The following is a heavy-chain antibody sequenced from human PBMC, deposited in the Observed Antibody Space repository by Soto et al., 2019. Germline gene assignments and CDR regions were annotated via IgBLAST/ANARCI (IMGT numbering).Heavy chain of an antibody. D-gene: IGHD6-13*01. Sequence: PGGSLRLSCSASGFVFGDYAVTWVRQAPGKGLEWVGVVRSETYGGSTEYAASVKGRFRISRDDSESIAYLQMTGLKTEDTAVYYCTRGRGTSGWYADYWGKGILVTVYS. CDR2: VRSETYGGST. V-gene: IGHV3-49*04. J-gene: IGHJ4*02. CDR3: TRGRGTSGWYADY. CDR1: GFVFGDYA.